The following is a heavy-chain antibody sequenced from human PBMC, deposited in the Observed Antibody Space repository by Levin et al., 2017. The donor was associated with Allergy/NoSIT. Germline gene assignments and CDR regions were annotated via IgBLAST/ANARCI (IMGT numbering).Heavy chain of an antibody. Sequence: SETLSLTCTVSGGSISSGGYYWSWIRQHPGTGLEWIGYIYYSGSTYYNPSLKSRVTISVDTSKNQFSLKLSSVNAADTAVYYCAREYGSGSYLRGRIAFDIWGQGTMVTVSS. CDR2: IYYSGST. V-gene: IGHV4-31*03. J-gene: IGHJ3*02. CDR1: GGSISSGGYY. CDR3: AREYGSGSYLRGRIAFDI. D-gene: IGHD3-10*01.